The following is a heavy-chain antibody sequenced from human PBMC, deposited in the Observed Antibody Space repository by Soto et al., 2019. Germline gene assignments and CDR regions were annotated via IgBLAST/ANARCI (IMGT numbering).Heavy chain of an antibody. CDR2: ISSDGSET. V-gene: IGHV3-7*01. CDR1: GFTFSISW. Sequence: VGSLRLSCAASGFTFSISWMNWVRQAPGKGLEWVAYISSDGSETNYVDSVKGRFTISRDNAKNSLFLQMNSLRAEDTAVYYCARKPRLLDSWGQGALVTVSS. CDR3: ARKPRLLDS. J-gene: IGHJ4*02. D-gene: IGHD6-6*01.